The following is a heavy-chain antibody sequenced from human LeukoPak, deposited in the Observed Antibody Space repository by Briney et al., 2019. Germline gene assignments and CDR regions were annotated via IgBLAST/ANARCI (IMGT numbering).Heavy chain of an antibody. CDR2: IYSGDGGT. CDR3: ATAFYVNDVAGVDD. Sequence: GGSVRLSCEASGFTVSSNYMSWVRQAPGKGLKCVSVIYSGDGGTYYAESVKGGFTISRDNSKNTLYLQMTSLTAEDTAVYYCATAFYVNDVAGVDDWGQGTLVTVSS. J-gene: IGHJ4*01. CDR1: GFTVSSNY. V-gene: IGHV3-53*01. D-gene: IGHD2/OR15-2a*01.